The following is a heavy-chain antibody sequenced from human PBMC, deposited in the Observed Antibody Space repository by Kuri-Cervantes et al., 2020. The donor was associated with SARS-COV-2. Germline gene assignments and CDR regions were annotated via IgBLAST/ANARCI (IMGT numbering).Heavy chain of an antibody. V-gene: IGHV3-9*01. CDR2: ISWNSGSI. CDR3: ARVEVVVVPAATHYYYYYMDV. Sequence: LSLTCAASGFTFDDYAMHWVRQAPGKGLEWVSGISWNSGSIGYADSVKGRFTISRDNAKNSLYLQMNSLRAEDTAVYYCARVEVVVVPAATHYYYYYMDVWGKGTTVTVSS. CDR1: GFTFDDYA. D-gene: IGHD2-2*01. J-gene: IGHJ6*03.